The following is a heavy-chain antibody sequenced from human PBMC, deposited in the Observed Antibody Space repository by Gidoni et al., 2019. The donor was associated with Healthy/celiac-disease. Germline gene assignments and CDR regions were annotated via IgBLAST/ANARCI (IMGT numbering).Heavy chain of an antibody. V-gene: IGHV3-23*01. Sequence: EVQLLESGGGLVQPGGSLRLSCAASGFTFSSYAMGWVRQAPGKGLEWVSAISGSGGSTYYADSVKGRFTISRDNSKNTLYLQMNSLRAEDTAVYYCAKDDYGDSYSSNPFDYWGQGTLVTVSS. CDR1: GFTFSSYA. CDR2: ISGSGGST. J-gene: IGHJ4*02. CDR3: AKDDYGDSYSSNPFDY. D-gene: IGHD4-17*01.